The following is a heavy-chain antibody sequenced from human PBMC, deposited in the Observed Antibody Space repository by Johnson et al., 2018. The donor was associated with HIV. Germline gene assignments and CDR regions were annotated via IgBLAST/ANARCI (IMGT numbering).Heavy chain of an antibody. CDR1: GFTFSSYL. V-gene: IGHV3-7*05. CDR3: ASLEANGYSNSWELSRDVFDI. Sequence: VQLVESGGGVVQPGRSLRLSCAASGFTFSSYLMTWVRQAPGKGLEWVANIKPDGSAKYYVDSVKGRFTISRDNAKNSLYRQMNSLRAEDTAVYYCASLEANGYSNSWELSRDVFDIWGQGTMVTVSS. CDR2: IKPDGSAK. J-gene: IGHJ3*02. D-gene: IGHD6-13*01.